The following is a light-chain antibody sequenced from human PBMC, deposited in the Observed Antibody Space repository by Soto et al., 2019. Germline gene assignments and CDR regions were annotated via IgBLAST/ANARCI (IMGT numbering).Light chain of an antibody. CDR2: NSN. CDR3: AAWDDTLSGSWV. V-gene: IGLV1-47*02. CDR1: SSNIGSNY. Sequence: QSVLTHPPSASGTPGQRVTISCSGSSSNIGSNYVYWYQQLPGTVPKLLIYNSNRRPSGVPDRFSGSKSGTSASLAISGLRSEDEADYYCAAWDDTLSGSWVFGGGTKLTVL. J-gene: IGLJ3*02.